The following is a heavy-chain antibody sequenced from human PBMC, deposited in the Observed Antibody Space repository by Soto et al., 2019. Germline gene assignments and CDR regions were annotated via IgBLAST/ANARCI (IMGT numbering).Heavy chain of an antibody. D-gene: IGHD2-2*02. Sequence: QVQLVQSGAEVKKPGASVKVSCKASGYYFTSYGISWVRQAPGQGREWRGWISAYNGNTNYAQNLQRRVTMNTDTSTSTGYREMRRLRSDDTTVYYCARDHGTSSSCYSAVDYGGQGTLFTFSP. CDR1: GYYFTSYG. J-gene: IGHJ4*02. CDR3: ARDHGTSSSCYSAVDY. V-gene: IGHV1-18*04. CDR2: ISAYNGNT.